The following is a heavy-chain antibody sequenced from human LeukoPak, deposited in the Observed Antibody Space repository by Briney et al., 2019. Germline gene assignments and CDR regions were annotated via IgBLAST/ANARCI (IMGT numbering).Heavy chain of an antibody. CDR3: AWLQNQQQPAWFDS. CDR2: IYFRGGT. CDR1: GGSISSSSYS. J-gene: IGHJ5*01. D-gene: IGHD2-2*01. V-gene: IGHV4-39*01. Sequence: SETLSLTCTVSGGSISSSSYSWGWIRQPPGKGLEWIGSIYFRGGTYYSPSLRSRVTMSVDTSKNQFSLKLASLTAADTALYFCAWLQNQQQPAWFDSWGQGTLVTVSS.